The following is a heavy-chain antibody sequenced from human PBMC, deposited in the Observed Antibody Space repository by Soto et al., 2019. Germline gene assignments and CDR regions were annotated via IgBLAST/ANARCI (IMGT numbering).Heavy chain of an antibody. CDR1: GGSLTGYY. Sequence: PPETPSLTCAVYGGSLTGYYWCWIRQPPGKGLEWIGEINHSGSTNYNPSLKSRVTISVDTSKNQFSLKLSSVTAADTAVYYCARGGRNYDFWKPWGQGTLVTVSS. V-gene: IGHV4-34*01. D-gene: IGHD3-3*01. CDR2: INHSGST. CDR3: ARGGRNYDFWKP. J-gene: IGHJ5*02.